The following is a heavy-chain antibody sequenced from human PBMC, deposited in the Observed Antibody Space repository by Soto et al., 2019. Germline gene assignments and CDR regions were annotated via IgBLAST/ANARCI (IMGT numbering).Heavy chain of an antibody. Sequence: SETLSLTCSVSGGSINSYYWSWIRQPPGKGLEWIGYIFYSGRSGSTNYNPSLKSRVTISVDTSKNQFSLKVSSVTAADTAVYYCAKTALGWLDPWGQGTLVTAPQ. CDR2: IFYSGRSGST. V-gene: IGHV4-59*01. D-gene: IGHD2-21*02. CDR1: GGSINSYY. CDR3: AKTALGWLDP. J-gene: IGHJ5*02.